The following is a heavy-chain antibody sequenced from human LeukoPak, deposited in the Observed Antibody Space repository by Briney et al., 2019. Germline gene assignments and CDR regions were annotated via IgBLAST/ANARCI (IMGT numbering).Heavy chain of an antibody. D-gene: IGHD6-19*01. CDR3: ARAGSGSGWYFDY. J-gene: IGHJ4*02. CDR2: ISPYNGNT. CDR1: GYDFTSLG. Sequence: ASVTVSCKASGYDFTSLGITWVRQAPGQGLEWMGWISPYNGNTRYVQKLQGRVTMTTDTSTSTAYMELRSQRFDDTAVYYCARAGSGSGWYFDYWGQGTLVTVSS. V-gene: IGHV1-18*01.